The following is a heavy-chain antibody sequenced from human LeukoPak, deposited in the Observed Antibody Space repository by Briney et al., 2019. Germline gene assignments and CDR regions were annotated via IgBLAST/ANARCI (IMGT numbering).Heavy chain of an antibody. Sequence: ASVKVSCKASGYTITNNYMHWVRQTPGQGLEWMGVINPSGTGTSYAQKFQGRITMSRDTSTSTIYMELSSLRSEDTAFYYCATDHSMANTAWWFDPWGQGTLVTVSS. CDR2: INPSGTGT. D-gene: IGHD5-24*01. CDR1: GYTITNNY. V-gene: IGHV1-46*01. CDR3: ATDHSMANTAWWFDP. J-gene: IGHJ5*02.